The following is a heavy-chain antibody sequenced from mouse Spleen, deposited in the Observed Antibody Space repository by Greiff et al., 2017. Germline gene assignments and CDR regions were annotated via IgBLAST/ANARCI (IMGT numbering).Heavy chain of an antibody. J-gene: IGHJ2*01. V-gene: IGHV1-15*01. D-gene: IGHD2-14*01. CDR2: IDPETGGT. Sequence: QVQLKQSGAELVRPGASVTLSCKASGYTFTDYEMHWVKQTPVHGLEWIGAIDPETGGTAYNQKFKGKAILTADKSSSTAYMELRSLTSEDSAVYYCTRGGLSPYRYVDYWGQGTTLTVSS. CDR1: GYTFTDYE. CDR3: TRGGLSPYRYVDY.